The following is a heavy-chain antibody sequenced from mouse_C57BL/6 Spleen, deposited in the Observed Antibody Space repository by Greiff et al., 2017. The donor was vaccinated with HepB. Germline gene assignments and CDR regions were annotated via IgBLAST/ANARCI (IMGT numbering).Heavy chain of an antibody. Sequence: QVQLQQSGAELVRPGTSVKMSCKASGYTFTNYWIGWAKQRPGHGLEWIGDIYPGGGYTNYNEKFKGKATLTADKSSSTAYMQFSSLTSEDSAIYYCARSTMITTDYAMDYWGQGTSVTVSS. CDR2: IYPGGGYT. V-gene: IGHV1-63*01. J-gene: IGHJ4*01. D-gene: IGHD2-4*01. CDR1: GYTFTNYW. CDR3: ARSTMITTDYAMDY.